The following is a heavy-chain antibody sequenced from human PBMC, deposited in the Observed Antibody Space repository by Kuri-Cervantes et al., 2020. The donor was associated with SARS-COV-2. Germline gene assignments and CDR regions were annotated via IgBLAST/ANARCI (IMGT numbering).Heavy chain of an antibody. V-gene: IGHV3-11*01. J-gene: IGHJ6*03. Sequence: GESLKISCAAAGFIFNDYCMGWIRQAPGKGLEWVSYISSSSNNMYYADSVKGRFTISRDDAKNSLHLQMNSLRAEDTAVYYCAKDLSPSGRGYYYYMDAWGKGTTVTVSS. CDR3: AKDLSPSGRGYYYYMDA. CDR2: ISSSSNNM. CDR1: GFIFNDYC. D-gene: IGHD3-10*01.